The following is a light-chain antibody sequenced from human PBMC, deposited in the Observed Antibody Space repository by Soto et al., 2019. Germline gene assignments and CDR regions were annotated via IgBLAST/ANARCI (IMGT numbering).Light chain of an antibody. CDR1: RDIRNF. V-gene: IGKV1-39*01. Sequence: DILMTQSPSSLSASVKDRVTITCRASRDIRNFLNWYQQTPGKAPKLLIYAASSLQGGVPARLRGSGSGTEFPLTISSLQPEDAATYYCQQSFHTPALSFGGGNKVEIK. CDR2: AAS. J-gene: IGKJ4*01. CDR3: QQSFHTPALS.